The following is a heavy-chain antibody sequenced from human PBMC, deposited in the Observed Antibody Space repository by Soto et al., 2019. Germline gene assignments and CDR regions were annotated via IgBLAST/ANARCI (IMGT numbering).Heavy chain of an antibody. Sequence: QVQLVQSGAEVKKPGSSVKVSCKASGGTFSSYAISWVRQAPGQGLEWMGGVIPIFGTANYAQKFQGRVTITADEPTSTAYLELSILRSEDTAVYYCASTRYCCSTSCLSRFDYWGQGTLVTVSS. CDR3: ASTRYCCSTSCLSRFDY. CDR1: GGTFSSYA. J-gene: IGHJ4*02. D-gene: IGHD2-2*01. CDR2: VIPIFGTA. V-gene: IGHV1-69*01.